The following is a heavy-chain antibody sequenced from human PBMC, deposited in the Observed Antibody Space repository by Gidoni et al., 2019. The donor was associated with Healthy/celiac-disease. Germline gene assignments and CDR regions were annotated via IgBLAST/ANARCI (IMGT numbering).Heavy chain of an antibody. V-gene: IGHV1-69*01. D-gene: IGHD4-17*01. Sequence: QVQLVQSGAEVKKPGSSVKVSCKASGGTFRSYAISWVRQAPGQGLEWMGGIIPIFGTANYAQKFQGRVTITADESTSTAYMELSSLRSEDTAVYYCARASYGDYVGHYYYMDVWGKGTTVTVSS. CDR2: IIPIFGTA. CDR1: GGTFRSYA. J-gene: IGHJ6*03. CDR3: ARASYGDYVGHYYYMDV.